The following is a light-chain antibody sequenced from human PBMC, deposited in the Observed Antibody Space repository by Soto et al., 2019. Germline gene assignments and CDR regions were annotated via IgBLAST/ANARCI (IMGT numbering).Light chain of an antibody. Sequence: QAVVALGPSLIVPPRGTITRPGGSSTGAVTSGHYPYWFQQKPGQAPRTLIYDTSNRHAWTPARFSGSLLGGKDALTLSGVQHEDVAEYYGLSTYTGARPYVFGTGLKVTVL. CDR2: DTS. J-gene: IGLJ1*01. V-gene: IGLV7-46*01. CDR3: LSTYTGARPYV. CDR1: TGAVTSGHY.